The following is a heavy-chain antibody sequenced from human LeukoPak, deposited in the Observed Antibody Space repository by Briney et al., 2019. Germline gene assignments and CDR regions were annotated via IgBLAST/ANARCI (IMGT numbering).Heavy chain of an antibody. CDR3: ARDRRTTVTTYWFDP. Sequence: PGRSLRLSCAASGFTFSSYGMHWVRQAPGKGLEWVAVIWYDGSNKYYADSVKGRFTISRDNSKNTLHLQMNSLSAEDTAVYYCARDRRTTVTTYWFDPWGQGTLVTVSS. CDR2: IWYDGSNK. CDR1: GFTFSSYG. D-gene: IGHD4-11*01. V-gene: IGHV3-33*01. J-gene: IGHJ5*02.